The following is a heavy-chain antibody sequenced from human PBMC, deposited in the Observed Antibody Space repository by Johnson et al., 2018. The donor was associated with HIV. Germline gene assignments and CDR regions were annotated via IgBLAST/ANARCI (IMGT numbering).Heavy chain of an antibody. CDR2: IGTAGDT. Sequence: VQLVESGGGLVKPGGSLRLSCAASGFTFSSYDMHWVRQATGKGLEWVSAIGTAGDTYYPGSVKGRFTISRENAENSLYLQMNSLRAGDTAVYYCAKGVDYYDSSPADAFDIWGQGTMVTVSS. V-gene: IGHV3-13*01. CDR3: AKGVDYYDSSPADAFDI. CDR1: GFTFSSYD. D-gene: IGHD3-22*01. J-gene: IGHJ3*02.